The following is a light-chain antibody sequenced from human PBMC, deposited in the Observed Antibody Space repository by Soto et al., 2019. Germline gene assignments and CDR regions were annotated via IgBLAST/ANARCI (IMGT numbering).Light chain of an antibody. Sequence: DIQMTQSPSTLSGSVGDRVTITCRASQTISSWLAWYQQKPGKAPKLLIYKASTLKSGVPSRFSGSGSGTEFTLTISSLQPDDFAIYYCQQYISYRAFGQGTKVDI. CDR3: QQYISYRA. V-gene: IGKV1-5*03. CDR2: KAS. CDR1: QTISSW. J-gene: IGKJ1*01.